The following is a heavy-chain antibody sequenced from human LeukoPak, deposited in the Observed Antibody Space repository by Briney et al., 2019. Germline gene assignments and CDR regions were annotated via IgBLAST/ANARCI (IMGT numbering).Heavy chain of an antibody. CDR2: IDWDDDK. Sequence: TLSLTCTVSGGSIRTYYWSWIRQPPGEALEWLARIDWDDDKYYSTSLKTRLTISKDTSKNQVVLTMTNMDPVDTATYYCARTRIAAAGTVLDYWGQGTLVTVSS. D-gene: IGHD6-13*01. CDR1: GGSIRTYY. CDR3: ARTRIAAAGTVLDY. V-gene: IGHV2-70*11. J-gene: IGHJ4*02.